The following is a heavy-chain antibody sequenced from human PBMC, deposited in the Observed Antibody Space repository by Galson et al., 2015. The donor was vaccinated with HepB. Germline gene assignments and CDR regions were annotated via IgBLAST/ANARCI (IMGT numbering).Heavy chain of an antibody. CDR1: GCSISSYY. V-gene: IGHV4-59*01. CDR2: IYYSGST. J-gene: IGHJ4*02. Sequence: LSLTCTVSGCSISSYYWSWIRQPPGKGLEWIGYIYYSGSTNYNPSLKSRVTISVDTSKNQFSLKLSSVTAADTAGYYCARGLAAAGAAFDYWGQGTLVTVSS. CDR3: ARGLAAAGAAFDY. D-gene: IGHD6-13*01.